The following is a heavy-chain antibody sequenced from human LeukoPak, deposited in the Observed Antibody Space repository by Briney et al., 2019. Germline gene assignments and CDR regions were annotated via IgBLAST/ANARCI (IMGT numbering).Heavy chain of an antibody. V-gene: IGHV3-23*01. CDR3: AKSGYSSGPTFS. CDR1: GFTFSSYA. Sequence: GGSLRLSCAASGFTFSSYAMSCVRQAPGKGLEWVSAISGSGGSTYYADSVKGRFTISRDNSKNTLYLQVNSLRAEDTAVYYCAKSGYSSGPTFSWGQGTLVTVSS. CDR2: ISGSGGST. D-gene: IGHD6-19*01. J-gene: IGHJ5*02.